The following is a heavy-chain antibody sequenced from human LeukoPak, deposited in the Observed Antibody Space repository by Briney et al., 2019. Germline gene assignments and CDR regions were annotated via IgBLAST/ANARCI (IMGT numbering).Heavy chain of an antibody. CDR3: AKPGPVADYFDY. CDR1: GFTFSSYG. CDR2: IRYDGSNK. J-gene: IGHJ4*02. Sequence: PGGSLRLSCAASGFTFSSYGMHWVRQAPGKGLEWVAFIRYDGSNKYYADSVKGRFTISRDNSKNTLYLQMNSLRAEDTAVYYCAKPGPVADYFDYWGQGTLVTVSS. D-gene: IGHD2-15*01. V-gene: IGHV3-30*02.